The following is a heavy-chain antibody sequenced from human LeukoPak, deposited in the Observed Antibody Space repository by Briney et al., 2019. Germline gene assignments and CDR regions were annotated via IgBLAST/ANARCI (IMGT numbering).Heavy chain of an antibody. D-gene: IGHD3-10*02. CDR3: AALGITMIGGV. Sequence: GGSLRLSCAASGFTFSSYEMNWVRQAPGKGLEWVSYISSSGSTIYYADSAKGRFTISRDNAKNSLYLQMNSLRAEDTAVYYCAALGITMIGGVWGKGTTVTISS. J-gene: IGHJ6*04. V-gene: IGHV3-48*03. CDR2: ISSSGSTI. CDR1: GFTFSSYE.